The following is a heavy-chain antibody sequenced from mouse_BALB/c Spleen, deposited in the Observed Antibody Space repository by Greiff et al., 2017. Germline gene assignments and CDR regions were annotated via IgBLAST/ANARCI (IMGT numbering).Heavy chain of an antibody. J-gene: IGHJ4*01. Sequence: QVQLQQPGAELVKPGAPVKLSCKASGYTFTSYWMNWVKQRPGRGLEWIGRIDPSDSETDYNQKFKDKATLTVDKSSSTAYIQLSSLTSEDSAVYYCARGDYWGQGTSVTVSS. CDR1: GYTFTSYW. CDR2: IDPSDSET. V-gene: IGHV1-69*02. CDR3: ARGDY.